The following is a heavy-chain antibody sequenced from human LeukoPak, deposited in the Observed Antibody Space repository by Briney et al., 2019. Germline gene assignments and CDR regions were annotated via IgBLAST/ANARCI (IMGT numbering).Heavy chain of an antibody. J-gene: IGHJ6*03. CDR1: GGSISSYY. CDR3: ARQVGYSGSYYYYYYMDV. CDR2: IYYSGST. V-gene: IGHV4-59*01. Sequence: SETLSLTCTVSGGSISSYYWSWIRQPPGKGLEWIAYIYYSGSTNYNPSLKSRVTISVDTSKNQFSLKLSSVTAADTAVYYCARQVGYSGSYYYYYYMDVWGKGTTVTVSS. D-gene: IGHD5-12*01.